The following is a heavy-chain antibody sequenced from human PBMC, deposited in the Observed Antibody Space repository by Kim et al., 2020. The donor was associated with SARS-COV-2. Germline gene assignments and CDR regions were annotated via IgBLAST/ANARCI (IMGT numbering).Heavy chain of an antibody. D-gene: IGHD4-17*01. CDR3: ARSDYEFDY. J-gene: IGHJ4*02. V-gene: IGHV1-18*01. CDR2: GNP. Sequence: GNPNHAKKLQGRVTMTTDTSTSTAYMELRSLSSDDTAVYYCARSDYEFDYWGQGTLVTVSS.